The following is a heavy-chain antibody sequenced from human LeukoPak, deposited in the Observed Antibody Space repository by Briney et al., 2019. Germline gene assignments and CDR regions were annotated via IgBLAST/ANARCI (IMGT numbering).Heavy chain of an antibody. CDR3: ARDFTYYYGSGSFCDY. CDR2: ISSSSSYT. J-gene: IGHJ4*02. CDR1: GFTFSDYY. D-gene: IGHD3-10*01. Sequence: AGGSLRLSCAASGFTFSDYYMSWIRQAPGKGLEWVSYISSSSSYTNYADSVMGRFTISRDNAKNSLYLQMNSLRAEDTAVYYCARDFTYYYGSGSFCDYWGQGTLVTVSS. V-gene: IGHV3-11*06.